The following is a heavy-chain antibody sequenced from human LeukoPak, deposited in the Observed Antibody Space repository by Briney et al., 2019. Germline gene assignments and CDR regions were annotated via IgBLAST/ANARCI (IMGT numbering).Heavy chain of an antibody. CDR2: IKQDGSEK. Sequence: GGSLRLSCAASGFTFSSYGMSWVRQAPGKGLEWVANIKQDGSEKYYVDSVKGRFTISRDNAKNSLYLQMNSLRAEDTAVYYCARDQSSGWYGLSYNWFDHWGQGSLVTVSS. D-gene: IGHD6-19*01. CDR1: GFTFSSYG. J-gene: IGHJ5*02. V-gene: IGHV3-7*03. CDR3: ARDQSSGWYGLSYNWFDH.